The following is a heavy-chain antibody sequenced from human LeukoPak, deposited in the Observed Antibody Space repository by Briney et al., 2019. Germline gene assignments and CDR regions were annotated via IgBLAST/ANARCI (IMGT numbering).Heavy chain of an antibody. Sequence: GGSLRLSCAASGFTFSSYAMSWVRQAPGKGLEWVSAISGSGGSTYYADSVKGRFTISRDNSKNTLYLQMNSLRAEDTAVYYCAKDGEKDSSGFRVYGMDVWGQGTTVTVSS. CDR3: AKDGEKDSSGFRVYGMDV. V-gene: IGHV3-23*01. D-gene: IGHD3-22*01. J-gene: IGHJ6*02. CDR1: GFTFSSYA. CDR2: ISGSGGST.